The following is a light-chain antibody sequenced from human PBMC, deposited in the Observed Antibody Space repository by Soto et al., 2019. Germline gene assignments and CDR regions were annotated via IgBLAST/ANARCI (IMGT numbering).Light chain of an antibody. CDR3: SSYTSSSPRL. CDR2: EVS. Sequence: QSVLTQPASVSGSPGQSITISCTGTSSDVGGYNYVSWYQQHPGKASKLMIYEVSNRPSGVSNRFSGSQSGNTASLTISGLQAEDEANYSCSSYTSSSPRLFGEGTKLPV. CDR1: SSDVGGYNY. V-gene: IGLV2-14*01. J-gene: IGLJ3*02.